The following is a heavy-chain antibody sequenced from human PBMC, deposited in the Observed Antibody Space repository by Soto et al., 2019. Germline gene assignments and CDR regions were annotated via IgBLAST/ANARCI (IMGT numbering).Heavy chain of an antibody. Sequence: GGSLRLSCAASGFTFSDYYMSWIRQAPGKGLEWVSYISSRSRTIYYADSVKGRFTISRDNAKNSLYLQMNSLRDEDTAVYYCARGGSSSDNGLDVWGQGTTVTVSS. CDR3: ARGGSSSDNGLDV. J-gene: IGHJ6*02. D-gene: IGHD6-6*01. CDR1: GFTFSDYY. V-gene: IGHV3-11*04. CDR2: ISSRSRTI.